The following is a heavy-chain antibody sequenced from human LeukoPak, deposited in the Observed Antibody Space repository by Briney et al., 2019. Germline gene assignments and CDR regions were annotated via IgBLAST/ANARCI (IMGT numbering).Heavy chain of an antibody. CDR2: ITGSGSSI. J-gene: IGHJ6*02. V-gene: IGHV3-48*03. D-gene: IGHD6-19*01. Sequence: GGSLRLSCAASGFTFSRFEMNWVRQAPGKGLEWVSYITGSGSSIYYADSVKGRLTVSRDNAKNSLYLQMNSLRAEDTAVYYCARDQSYYSSGWSASYYYYGMDVWGQGTTVTVSS. CDR3: ARDQSYYSSGWSASYYYYGMDV. CDR1: GFTFSRFE.